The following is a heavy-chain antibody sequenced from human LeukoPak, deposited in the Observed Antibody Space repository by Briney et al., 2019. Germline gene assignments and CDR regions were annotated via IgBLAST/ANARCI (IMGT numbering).Heavy chain of an antibody. Sequence: TSETLSLTCTVSGGSISSSSYYWGWIRQPPGKGLEWIGSIYYSGSTYYNPSPKSRVTISVDASKNQFSLKLSSVTAADTAVYSCSREVLSPQLLNDYWGQGTLVTVSS. CDR1: GGSISSSSYY. CDR2: IYYSGST. J-gene: IGHJ4*02. CDR3: SREVLSPQLLNDY. D-gene: IGHD1-26*01. V-gene: IGHV4-39*07.